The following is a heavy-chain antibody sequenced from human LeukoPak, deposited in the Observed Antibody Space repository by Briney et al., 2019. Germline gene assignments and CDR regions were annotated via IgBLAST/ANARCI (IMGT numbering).Heavy chain of an antibody. J-gene: IGHJ4*02. CDR1: GFTYSNYW. Sequence: PGGSLRLSCVGSGFTYSNYWMHWVRQAPGKGPVWVSRINPDGTTTDYADSVKGRFTISRDNAKNLLYLQMNGLRVEDTAVYYCATDTPGDLDFGYWGQGTLVTVSS. CDR2: INPDGTTT. CDR3: ATDTPGDLDFGY. V-gene: IGHV3-74*01. D-gene: IGHD2-15*01.